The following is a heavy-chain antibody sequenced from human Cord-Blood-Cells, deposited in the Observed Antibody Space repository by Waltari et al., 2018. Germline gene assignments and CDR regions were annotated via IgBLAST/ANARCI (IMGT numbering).Heavy chain of an antibody. CDR2: INHSGST. CDR3: ARGQYYDFWSGYSDAFDI. V-gene: IGHV4-34*01. Sequence: QVQLQQWGAGLLKPSETLSLTCAVYGGSFSGYYWSWIRQPPGKGLEWIGEINHSGSTNYNPALKSRVTISVDTSENQFSLKLSSVTAADTAVYYCARGQYYDFWSGYSDAFDIWGQGTMVTVSS. D-gene: IGHD3-3*01. CDR1: GGSFSGYY. J-gene: IGHJ3*02.